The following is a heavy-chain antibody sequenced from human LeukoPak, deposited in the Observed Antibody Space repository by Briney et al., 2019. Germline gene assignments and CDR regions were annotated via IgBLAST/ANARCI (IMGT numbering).Heavy chain of an antibody. Sequence: SETLSLICAVSGYSISSGYYWGWIRQPPGKGLEWIGSIYHSGSTYYNPSLKSRVTISVDTSKNQFSLKLSSVTAADTAVYYCARLYLGYMDVWGKGTTVTVSS. CDR1: GYSISSGYY. J-gene: IGHJ6*03. CDR2: IYHSGST. CDR3: ARLYLGYMDV. V-gene: IGHV4-38-2*01. D-gene: IGHD2/OR15-2a*01.